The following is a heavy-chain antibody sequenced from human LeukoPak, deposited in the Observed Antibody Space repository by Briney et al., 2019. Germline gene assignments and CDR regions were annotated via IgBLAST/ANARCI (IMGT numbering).Heavy chain of an antibody. D-gene: IGHD3-10*01. Sequence: GGSLRLSCAASGFTFSTYGMSWVRRAPGKGLEWVSAIRGSGTNTYYADSVKGRFTISRDNSKNTLYLQMNSLRAEDTAVYYCAKGSLNEITMVRGVIIWGQGTLVTVSS. CDR2: IRGSGTNT. CDR3: AKGSLNEITMVRGVII. J-gene: IGHJ4*02. V-gene: IGHV3-23*01. CDR1: GFTFSTYG.